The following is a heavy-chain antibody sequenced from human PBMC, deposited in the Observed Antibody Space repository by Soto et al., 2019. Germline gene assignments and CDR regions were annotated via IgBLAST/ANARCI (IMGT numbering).Heavy chain of an antibody. CDR3: AKSITMVRGVLPTAPFDI. CDR2: ISWNSGSI. J-gene: IGHJ3*02. D-gene: IGHD3-10*01. Sequence: GGSLRLSCAASGFTFDDYAMHWVRQAPGKXLEWVSGISWNSGSIGYADSVKGRFTISRDNAKNSLYLQMNSLRAEDTALYYCAKSITMVRGVLPTAPFDIWGQGTMVTVSS. V-gene: IGHV3-9*01. CDR1: GFTFDDYA.